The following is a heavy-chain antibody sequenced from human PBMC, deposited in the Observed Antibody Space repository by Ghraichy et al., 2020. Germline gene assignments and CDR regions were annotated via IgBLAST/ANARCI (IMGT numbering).Heavy chain of an antibody. CDR2: VKQDGSET. J-gene: IGHJ2*01. CDR1: GFIFRNSW. Sequence: EGSLRLSCAASGFIFRNSWLSWVRQAPGKGLEWVADVKQDGSETYYVDSVKGRFTISRDNANNALYLQMNSLRAEDTAIYYCARHCSTSICYADSYFDLWGRGTLVTVSS. CDR3: ARHCSTSICYADSYFDL. D-gene: IGHD2-2*01. V-gene: IGHV3-7*01.